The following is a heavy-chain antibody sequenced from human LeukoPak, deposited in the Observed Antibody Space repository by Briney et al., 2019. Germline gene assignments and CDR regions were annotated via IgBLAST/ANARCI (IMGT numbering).Heavy chain of an antibody. D-gene: IGHD4-17*01. V-gene: IGHV4-59*01. J-gene: IGHJ4*02. CDR1: GGSISSYY. Sequence: SETLSLTCTVSGGSISSYYWSWIRQPPGKGLEWIGYIYYSGSTNYNPSLKGRVTISVDTSKNQFSLKLSSVTAADTAVYYCARAARLKYGDYFDYWGQGTLVTVSS. CDR3: ARAARLKYGDYFDY. CDR2: IYYSGST.